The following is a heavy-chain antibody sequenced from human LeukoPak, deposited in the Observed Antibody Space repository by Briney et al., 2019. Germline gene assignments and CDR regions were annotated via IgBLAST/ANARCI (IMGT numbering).Heavy chain of an antibody. CDR3: AKDLGSGWYVRSGFDP. V-gene: IGHV3-30*18. Sequence: PGGFLRPSCAASGFTFSSYGMHWVRQAPGKGLEWVAVISYDGSNKYYADSVKGRFTISRDNSKNTLYLQMNSLRAEDTAVYYCAKDLGSGWYVRSGFDPWGQGTLVTVSS. J-gene: IGHJ5*02. D-gene: IGHD6-19*01. CDR1: GFTFSSYG. CDR2: ISYDGSNK.